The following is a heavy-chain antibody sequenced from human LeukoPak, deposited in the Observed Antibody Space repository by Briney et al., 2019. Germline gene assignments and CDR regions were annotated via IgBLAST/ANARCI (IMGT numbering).Heavy chain of an antibody. Sequence: SETQSLTCTVSGGSISSSSYYWGWIRQPPGKGLEWIGSIYYSGSTYYNPSLKSRVTISVDTSKNQFSLKLSSVTAADTAVYYCAITDFWSGYSKTGAYYYYMDVWGKGTTVTVSS. J-gene: IGHJ6*03. V-gene: IGHV4-39*01. CDR2: IYYSGST. D-gene: IGHD3-3*01. CDR3: AITDFWSGYSKTGAYYYYMDV. CDR1: GGSISSSSYY.